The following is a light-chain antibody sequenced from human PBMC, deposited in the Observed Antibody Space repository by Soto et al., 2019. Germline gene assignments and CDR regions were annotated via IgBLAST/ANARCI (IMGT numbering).Light chain of an antibody. CDR3: QQYGSSPQT. Sequence: EIVLTQSPGTLSLSPGERATLSCRASQSIFRNYLAWYQQKPGQAPNLLIYGTSSRATGIPDKFSGSGSGTDFTLTISRLEPEDFAVYYCQQYGSSPQTFGQGTKVDIK. V-gene: IGKV3-20*01. CDR1: QSIFRNY. CDR2: GTS. J-gene: IGKJ1*01.